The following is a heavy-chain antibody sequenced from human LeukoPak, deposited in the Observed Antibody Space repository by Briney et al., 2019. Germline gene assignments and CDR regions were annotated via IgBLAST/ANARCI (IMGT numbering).Heavy chain of an antibody. CDR1: GYTFTSRD. CDR3: ARGGSSYNDEHEEFDY. CDR2: MNPNSGYT. D-gene: IGHD3-22*01. Sequence: ASVKVSCKASGYTFTSRDINWVRQATGQGLEWMGWMNPNSGYTGYEQKFQGRVTMTRDTSTSTAYMELSSLRSEDTAVYYCARGGSSYNDEHEEFDYWGQGTVVTVSS. J-gene: IGHJ4*02. V-gene: IGHV1-8*01.